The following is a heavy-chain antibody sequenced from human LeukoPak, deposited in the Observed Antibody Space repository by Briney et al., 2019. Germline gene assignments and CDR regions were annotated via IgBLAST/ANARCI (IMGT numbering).Heavy chain of an antibody. V-gene: IGHV3-33*06. D-gene: IGHD5-18*01. CDR3: AKVPSETAMATAFDY. CDR1: GFSFSSYG. Sequence: VRSLRLSCAAPGFSFSSYGMHSLRQSPGKGLEPAAVIWYAGSNKYYADSVKNRFTISRDNSKNPVDLKMNSLRPEDTALYYCAKVPSETAMATAFDYEDQGSLVTVSA. J-gene: IGHJ4*02. CDR2: IWYAGSNK.